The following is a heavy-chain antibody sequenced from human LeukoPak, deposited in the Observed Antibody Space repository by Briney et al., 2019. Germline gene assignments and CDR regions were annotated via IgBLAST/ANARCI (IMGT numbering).Heavy chain of an antibody. CDR3: ASVSGHYQADGY. J-gene: IGHJ4*02. D-gene: IGHD1-26*01. V-gene: IGHV1-2*02. Sequence: ASVKVSFKASGYSFTDFYMHWVRQAPGQGLEWMGWINPESGDTKYAQKFQGRVTMTRDTSITTAYMELSRLRSDDTAVYYCASVSGHYQADGYWGQGTLDTVSS. CDR1: GYSFTDFY. CDR2: INPESGDT.